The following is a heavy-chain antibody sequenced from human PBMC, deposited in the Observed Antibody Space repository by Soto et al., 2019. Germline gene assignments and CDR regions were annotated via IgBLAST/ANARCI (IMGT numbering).Heavy chain of an antibody. CDR2: IYHSGST. J-gene: IGHJ6*02. D-gene: IGHD2-2*01. CDR3: ARVVGGYYYGMDV. Sequence: QVQLQESGPGLVKPSGTLSLTCAVSGGSISSSNWWSWVRQPPGKGLEWIGEIYHSGSTNYNPSHKSRVTISVDKSKNPFSLKLSTVTAEDAAVYYCARVVGGYYYGMDVWGQGTTVTVSS. V-gene: IGHV4-4*02. CDR1: GGSISSSNW.